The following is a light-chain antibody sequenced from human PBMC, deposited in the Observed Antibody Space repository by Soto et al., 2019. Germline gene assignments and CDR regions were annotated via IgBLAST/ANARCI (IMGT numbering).Light chain of an antibody. Sequence: SVLTQPPPVSAAPGQQVTISSSCSTPKIGHNYVSWFQQLPGTAPKLIIYQSNRRPSGIPDRFSGSKSGTSATLGITGLQTGDEADYYCGSWDHSVSGFVFGTGTKVTVL. V-gene: IGLV1-51*02. CDR3: GSWDHSVSGFV. CDR2: QSN. J-gene: IGLJ1*01. CDR1: TPKIGHNY.